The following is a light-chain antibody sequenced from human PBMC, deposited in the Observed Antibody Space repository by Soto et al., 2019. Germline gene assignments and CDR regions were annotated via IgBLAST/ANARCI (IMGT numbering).Light chain of an antibody. J-gene: IGLJ1*01. CDR1: SSDVGGYNY. Sequence: QSALTQPASVSGSPGQSITISCTGTSSDVGGYNYVSWYQQHPGKAPNLMIYEVSNRPSGVSNRFAGSKSGNTASLTISGLQAEDEADYYCISYTSSSTDVFGTGTKVTVL. V-gene: IGLV2-14*01. CDR3: ISYTSSSTDV. CDR2: EVS.